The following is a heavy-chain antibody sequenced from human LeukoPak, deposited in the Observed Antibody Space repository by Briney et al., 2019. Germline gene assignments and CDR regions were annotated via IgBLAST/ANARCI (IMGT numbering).Heavy chain of an antibody. CDR1: GGSISSYY. CDR2: IYYSGST. V-gene: IGHV4-59*01. CDR3: ARASSNYPLYYFDY. J-gene: IGHJ4*02. D-gene: IGHD4-11*01. Sequence: PSETLSLTCTVSGGSISSYYWSWIRQPPGKGLEWIGYIYYSGSTNYNPSLKSRVTISVDTSKNQFSLKLSSVTAADTAVYYCARASSNYPLYYFDYWGQGTLVTVSS.